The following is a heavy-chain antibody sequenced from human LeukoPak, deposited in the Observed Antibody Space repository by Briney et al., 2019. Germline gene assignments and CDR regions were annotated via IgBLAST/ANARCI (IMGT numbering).Heavy chain of an antibody. J-gene: IGHJ5*02. V-gene: IGHV1-2*02. Sequence: ASVKVSCKASGYTFTGYYMHRVRQAPGQGLEWMGWINPNSGGTNYAQKFQGRVTMTRDTSISTAYMELSRLRSDDTAVYYCASYAPYGSGRWFDPWGQGTLVTVSS. D-gene: IGHD3-10*01. CDR2: INPNSGGT. CDR1: GYTFTGYY. CDR3: ASYAPYGSGRWFDP.